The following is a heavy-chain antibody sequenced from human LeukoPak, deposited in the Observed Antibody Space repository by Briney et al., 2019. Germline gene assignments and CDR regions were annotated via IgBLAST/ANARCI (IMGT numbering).Heavy chain of an antibody. D-gene: IGHD3-3*01. CDR1: GFTFSNAW. J-gene: IGHJ4*02. CDR3: STAMYD. Sequence: GGSLRLSCAASGFTFSNAWMSSVRQAPGKGLEWVGRIKSITDGGAADYAAPVKGRFIISRDDSKNTLYLQMNSLKTEDTAVYYCSTAMYDWGQGTLVTVSS. V-gene: IGHV3-15*01. CDR2: IKSITDGGAA.